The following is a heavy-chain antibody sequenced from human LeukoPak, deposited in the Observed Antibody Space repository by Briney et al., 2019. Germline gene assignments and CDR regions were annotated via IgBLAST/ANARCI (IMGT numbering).Heavy chain of an antibody. Sequence: SDTLSLTCTVSGGSISSFYWSWIRQPPGKGLEWIGYISYSGSTNYNPSLKSRVTISVDTSKNQFSLKLSSVTAADTAVYYCARRLPPQNGNDAFDIWGQGTMVTVSS. CDR3: ARRLPPQNGNDAFDI. D-gene: IGHD1-1*01. J-gene: IGHJ3*02. CDR1: GGSISSFY. CDR2: ISYSGST. V-gene: IGHV4-59*08.